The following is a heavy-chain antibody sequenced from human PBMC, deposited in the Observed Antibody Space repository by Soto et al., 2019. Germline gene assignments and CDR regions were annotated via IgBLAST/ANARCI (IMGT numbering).Heavy chain of an antibody. Sequence: QVQLVQSGAEVKKPGSLVKVSCKASGGTFSSYTISWVRQAPGQGLEWMGRIIPILGIANYAQKFQGRVTITADKSTSTAYMELSSLRSEDTAVYYCARDASYCSGGSCYSESWGQGTLVTVSS. D-gene: IGHD2-15*01. CDR3: ARDASYCSGGSCYSES. CDR1: GGTFSSYT. J-gene: IGHJ4*02. V-gene: IGHV1-69*08. CDR2: IIPILGIA.